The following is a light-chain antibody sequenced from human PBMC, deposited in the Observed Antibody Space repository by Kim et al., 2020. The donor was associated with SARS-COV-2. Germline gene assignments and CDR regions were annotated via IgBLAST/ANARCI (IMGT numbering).Light chain of an antibody. CDR1: SSDVGFYNY. CDR2: DVS. CDR3: SSYTKSSTWV. J-gene: IGLJ3*02. Sequence: GQSSTTSCSGTSSDVGFYNYVSWYQKHPGKAPKLMIYDVSNRPSGVSDRFSGSKSGNTASLTISGLQAEDEADYYCSSYTKSSTWVFGGGTQLTVL. V-gene: IGLV2-14*03.